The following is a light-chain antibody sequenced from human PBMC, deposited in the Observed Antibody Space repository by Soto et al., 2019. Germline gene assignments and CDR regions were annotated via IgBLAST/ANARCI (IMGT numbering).Light chain of an antibody. CDR3: SSYASNNNVL. J-gene: IGLJ2*01. Sequence: QSALTQPPSASGSLGQSVTISCTGTSSDVGGYNYVSWYQQHPGKAPKVMIYEVSKRPSGVPDRFSGSKSANTASLTVSGLQAEDEADFYCSSYASNNNVLFGGGTQLTVL. CDR2: EVS. CDR1: SSDVGGYNY. V-gene: IGLV2-8*01.